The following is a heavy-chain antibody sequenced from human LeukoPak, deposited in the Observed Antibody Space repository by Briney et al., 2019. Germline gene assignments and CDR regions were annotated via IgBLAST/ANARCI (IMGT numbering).Heavy chain of an antibody. V-gene: IGHV3-66*01. J-gene: IGHJ6*02. Sequence: GGSLRLSCAASGFIVSENYMSWVRQAPGKGLEWVSTVYSGGLTFYADPVKGRFTISRDNSKNTLYLQMSILRAEDTAVYYCVRDRWPELGDFWGQGTTVTVSS. CDR3: VRDRWPELGDF. D-gene: IGHD1-14*01. CDR1: GFIVSENY. CDR2: VYSGGLT.